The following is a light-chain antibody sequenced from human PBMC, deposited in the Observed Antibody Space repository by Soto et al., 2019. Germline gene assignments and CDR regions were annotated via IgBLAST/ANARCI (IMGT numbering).Light chain of an antibody. J-gene: IGKJ4*01. CDR1: QDINSY. V-gene: IGKV1D-16*01. CDR2: AAS. CDR3: QQYNIYPLT. Sequence: DVQMTQSPSSLSASVGDRVTITCRASQDINSYSAWYQQKPGNAPKSLIYAASSLQTGVPSRFIGSESWTAFTLTISNLQPEDSATDYCQQYNIYPLTFGGGTKVEIK.